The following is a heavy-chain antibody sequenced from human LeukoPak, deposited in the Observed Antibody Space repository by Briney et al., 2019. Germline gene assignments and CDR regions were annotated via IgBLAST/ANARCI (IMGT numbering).Heavy chain of an antibody. CDR3: ARDLNPGYCGGGSCYSEYFQQ. V-gene: IGHV3-48*01. CDR1: GFTFSSYS. CDR2: ISSSSSTI. J-gene: IGHJ1*01. Sequence: GGSLRLSCAASGFTFSSYSMNWVRQAPGKGLEWVSYISSSSSTIYYADSVEGRFTISRDNAKNSLYLQMNSLRAEDTAVYYCARDLNPGYCGGGSCYSEYFQQWGQGTLVTVSS. D-gene: IGHD2-15*01.